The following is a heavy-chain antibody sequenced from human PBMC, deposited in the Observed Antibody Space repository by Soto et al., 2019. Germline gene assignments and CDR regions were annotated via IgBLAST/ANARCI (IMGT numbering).Heavy chain of an antibody. CDR3: ARVPYCSSSDCYSGFDP. CDR1: GSPFSSNT. D-gene: IGHD2-21*02. CDR2: ISSDGTTT. V-gene: IGHV3-74*01. Sequence: GGPLKPPCPAPGSPFSSNTKDWFPKAQGKGLAWVSRISSDGTTTTYADSVKGRFTISRDNAKNTLYLQMNSLRAEDTAVYYCARVPYCSSSDCYSGFDPWGQGTLVTVSS. J-gene: IGHJ5*02.